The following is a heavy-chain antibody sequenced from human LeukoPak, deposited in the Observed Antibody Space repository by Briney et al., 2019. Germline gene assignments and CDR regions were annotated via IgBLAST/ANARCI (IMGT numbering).Heavy chain of an antibody. CDR2: ISSSSSYI. J-gene: IGHJ6*03. CDR3: ARGWDIVLVVYAYMDV. Sequence: GGSLRLSCAASGFTFSSYSMNWARQAPGKGLEWVSSISSSSSYIYYADSVKGRFTISRDNAKNSLYLQMNSLRAEDTAVYYCARGWDIVLVVYAYMDVWGKGTTVTVSS. D-gene: IGHD2-8*02. CDR1: GFTFSSYS. V-gene: IGHV3-21*01.